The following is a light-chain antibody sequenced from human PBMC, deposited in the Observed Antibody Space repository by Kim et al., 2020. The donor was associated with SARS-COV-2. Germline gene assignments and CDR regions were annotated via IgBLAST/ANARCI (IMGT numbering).Light chain of an antibody. V-gene: IGKV3-20*01. J-gene: IGKJ1*01. Sequence: EIVLTQSPGTLSLSPGEGATLSCRASQSISAGYLAWYQQKLGQPPRLLIYGATSRATGIPDRFSGSGSGTDFTLTISRLEPEDFAVYHCQQYVISPWTFGQGTKVDIK. CDR3: QQYVISPWT. CDR2: GAT. CDR1: QSISAGY.